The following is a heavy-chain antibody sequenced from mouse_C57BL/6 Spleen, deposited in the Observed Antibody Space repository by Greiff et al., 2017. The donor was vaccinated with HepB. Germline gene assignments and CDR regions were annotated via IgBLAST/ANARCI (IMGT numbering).Heavy chain of an antibody. CDR3: ARSDFYGSSTYAMDY. D-gene: IGHD1-1*01. CDR1: GYTFTSYW. V-gene: IGHV1-55*01. J-gene: IGHJ4*01. Sequence: VQLQESGAELVKPGASVKMSCKASGYTFTSYWITWVKQRPGQGLEWIGDIYPGSGSTNYNEKFKSKATLTVDTSSSTAYMQLSSLTSEDSAVYYCARSDFYGSSTYAMDYWGQGTSVTVSS. CDR2: IYPGSGST.